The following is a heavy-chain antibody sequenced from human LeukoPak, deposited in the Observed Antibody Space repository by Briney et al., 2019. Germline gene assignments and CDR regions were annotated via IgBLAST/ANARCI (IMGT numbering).Heavy chain of an antibody. CDR3: TRDPGGSYSWFDP. V-gene: IGHV3-49*04. CDR1: GFTFGDYA. D-gene: IGHD1-26*01. Sequence: PGGSLRLSCTASGFTFGDYAMSWVRQAPGKGLEWVGFIRSKAYGGKTEYAASVKGRFTISRDDSKSIAYLQMNSLKTEDTAVYYCTRDPGGSYSWFDPWGQGTLVTVSS. J-gene: IGHJ5*02. CDR2: IRSKAYGGKT.